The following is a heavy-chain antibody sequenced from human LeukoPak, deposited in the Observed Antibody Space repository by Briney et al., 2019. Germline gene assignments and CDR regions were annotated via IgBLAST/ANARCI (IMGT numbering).Heavy chain of an antibody. Sequence: SVKVSCKASGGTFSSYAISWVRQAPGQGLEWMGGIIPIFGTANYAQKFQGRVTITADESTSTAYMELSSLRSEDTAVYYCARDFLIGYDSSGYAFDIWGQGTMVTVSS. CDR1: GGTFSSYA. V-gene: IGHV1-69*01. J-gene: IGHJ3*02. CDR3: ARDFLIGYDSSGYAFDI. CDR2: IIPIFGTA. D-gene: IGHD3-22*01.